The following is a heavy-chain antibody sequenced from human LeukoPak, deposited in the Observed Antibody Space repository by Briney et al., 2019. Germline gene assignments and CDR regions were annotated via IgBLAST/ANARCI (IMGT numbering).Heavy chain of an antibody. J-gene: IGHJ4*02. V-gene: IGHV3-64D*06. CDR1: GFTFSSYA. CDR2: ISSNGGST. D-gene: IGHD2-15*01. CDR3: ARQYCSGGSCYSSY. Sequence: GGSLRLSCSASGFTFSSYAMHWVRQAPGKGLEYVSAISSNGGSTYYADSVKGRFTISRDNSKNTLYLQMSSLKAEDTAVYYCARQYCSGGSCYSSYWGQGTLVTVSS.